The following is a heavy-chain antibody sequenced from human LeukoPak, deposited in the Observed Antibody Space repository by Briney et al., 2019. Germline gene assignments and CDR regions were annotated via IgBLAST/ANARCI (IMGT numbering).Heavy chain of an antibody. J-gene: IGHJ4*02. CDR1: GLTFSTYV. CDR3: AKEAPHCSSTSCYVEF. D-gene: IGHD2-2*01. CDR2: ISGSGGNT. V-gene: IGHV3-23*01. Sequence: GGSLRLSCAASGLTFSTYVMSWVRQAPGKGLEWVSGISGSGGNTYYADSVKGRFTISRDNAKNKLYLQMNSLRAEDTAVYYCAKEAPHCSSTSCYVEFWGQGTLVTVSS.